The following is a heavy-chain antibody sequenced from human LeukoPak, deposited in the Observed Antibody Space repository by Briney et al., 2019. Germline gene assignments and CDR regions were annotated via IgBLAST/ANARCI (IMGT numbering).Heavy chain of an antibody. J-gene: IGHJ4*02. CDR3: ARGTSLTGTTTQPTFDY. V-gene: IGHV3-13*01. Sequence: GGSLRLSCAASGFTFSSYDMHWVRQATGKGLEWVSAIGTAGDTYYPGSVKGRFTISRGNAKNSLYLQMNSLRAGDTAVYYCARGTSLTGTTTQPTFDYWGQGTLVTVSS. CDR1: GFTFSSYD. D-gene: IGHD1-7*01. CDR2: IGTAGDT.